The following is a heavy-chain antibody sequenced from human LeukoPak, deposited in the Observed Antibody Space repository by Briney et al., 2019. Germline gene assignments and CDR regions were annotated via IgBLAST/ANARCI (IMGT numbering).Heavy chain of an antibody. V-gene: IGHV3-48*04. CDR2: ISSSSDSM. D-gene: IGHD4-11*01. J-gene: IGHJ4*02. CDR1: GFTFRTYS. Sequence: PGGSLRLSCAASGFTFRTYSMSWVRQAPGKGLEWVSFISSSSDSMYYTDSVKGRSTISRDNAKDSLYLQMNSLRAEDTAVYYCARDVYSNYVFDYWGQGTLVTVSS. CDR3: ARDVYSNYVFDY.